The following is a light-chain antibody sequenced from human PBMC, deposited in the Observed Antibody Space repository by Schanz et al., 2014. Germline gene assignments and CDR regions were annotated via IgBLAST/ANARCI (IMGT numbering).Light chain of an antibody. V-gene: IGLV2-8*01. CDR3: SSYEGSSPWV. CDR1: SSDVDNYNY. J-gene: IGLJ3*02. CDR2: EVS. Sequence: QSALTQPPSASGSPGQSVTISCTGTSSDVDNYNYVSWYQQHPGKAPKLMIYEVSKRPSGVPDRFSGSKSGNTASLTVSGLKAEEEADYYCSSYEGSSPWVFAGGTKL.